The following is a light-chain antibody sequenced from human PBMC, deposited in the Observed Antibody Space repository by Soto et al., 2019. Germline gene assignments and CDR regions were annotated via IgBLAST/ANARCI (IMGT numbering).Light chain of an antibody. J-gene: IGKJ1*01. CDR3: HQYNNWPPWT. Sequence: EVVMTQSPATLSVSPGERATLSCRASQSVSINLAWYQQKPGQAPRLLIFGASTRATGIPARFSGSGSGTEFTLTISSLQSEDFVVYYCHQYNNWPPWTFGQGTKVEIK. CDR2: GAS. CDR1: QSVSIN. V-gene: IGKV3-15*01.